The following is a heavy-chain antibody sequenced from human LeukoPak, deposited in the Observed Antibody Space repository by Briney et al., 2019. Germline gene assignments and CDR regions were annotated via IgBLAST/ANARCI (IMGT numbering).Heavy chain of an antibody. J-gene: IGHJ3*02. Sequence: ASVKVSCKASGYTFTGYYMHWVRQAPGQGLEWLGWINPNSGGTNYAQKFQGRVTMTRNTSISTAYMELSSLRSEDTAVYYCARVGKYCSSTSCYGGAWDFDIWGQGTMVTVSS. D-gene: IGHD2-2*01. CDR2: INPNSGGT. CDR1: GYTFTGYY. V-gene: IGHV1-2*02. CDR3: ARVGKYCSSTSCYGGAWDFDI.